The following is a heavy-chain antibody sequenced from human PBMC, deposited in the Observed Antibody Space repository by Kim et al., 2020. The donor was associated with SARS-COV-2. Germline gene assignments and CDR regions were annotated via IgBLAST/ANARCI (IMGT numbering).Heavy chain of an antibody. CDR3: ARESRLEEFDY. V-gene: IGHV4-34*01. CDR1: GGSFSGYY. D-gene: IGHD1-1*01. J-gene: IGHJ4*02. Sequence: SETLSLTCAVYGGSFSGYYWSWIRQPPGKGLEWIGEINHSGSTNYNPSLKSRVTISVDTSKNQFSLKLSSVTAADTAVYYCARESRLEEFDYWGQGTLVTVSS. CDR2: INHSGST.